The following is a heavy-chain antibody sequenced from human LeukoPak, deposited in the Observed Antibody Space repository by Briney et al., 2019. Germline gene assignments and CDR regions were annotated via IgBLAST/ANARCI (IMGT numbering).Heavy chain of an antibody. CDR3: ARDRVYYYDSSGYYPDAFDI. J-gene: IGHJ3*02. CDR1: GFTVSSNY. CDR2: IYSGGST. Sequence: GGSLRLSCAASGFTVSSNYMSWVRQAPGKGLEWVSVIYSGGSTYYADSVKGRFTISRDNSKNTLYLQMNSLRAEDTAVYYCARDRVYYYDSSGYYPDAFDIWGQGAMVTVSS. V-gene: IGHV3-66*01. D-gene: IGHD3-22*01.